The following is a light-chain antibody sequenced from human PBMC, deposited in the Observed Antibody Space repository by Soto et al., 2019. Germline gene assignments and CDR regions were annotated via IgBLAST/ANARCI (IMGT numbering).Light chain of an antibody. CDR2: GDN. V-gene: IGLV1-40*01. Sequence: QSVLTQPPSVSGAPGQSVTISCTGTSSNIGTRYGVHWYQQLPGTAPQLLIYGDNLRPSGVPDRFSGSKSGTSASLAITGLQAEDEADYYCQSYDSSLSGWVFGGGTKLTVL. J-gene: IGLJ3*02. CDR3: QSYDSSLSGWV. CDR1: SSNIGTRYG.